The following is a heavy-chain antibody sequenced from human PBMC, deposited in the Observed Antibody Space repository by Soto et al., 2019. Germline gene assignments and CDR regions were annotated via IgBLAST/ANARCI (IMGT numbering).Heavy chain of an antibody. CDR2: VSYDGSNK. CDR1: GFNFSHHA. J-gene: IGHJ3*02. CDR3: AKEGRSYDDFWSGSIGSFDI. Sequence: QGHLVESGGGVVQPGRSLRLSCVGSGFNFSHHAIHWVRQAPGKGLEWVAYVSYDGSNKAYADSVQGRFTVSRDNSKNTLMLQVNSLRVEDTGVFHCAKEGRSYDDFWSGSIGSFDIWGRGTTVTVSS. V-gene: IGHV3-30*18. D-gene: IGHD3-3*01.